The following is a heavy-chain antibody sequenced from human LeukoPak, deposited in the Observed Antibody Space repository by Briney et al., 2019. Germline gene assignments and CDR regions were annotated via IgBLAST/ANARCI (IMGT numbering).Heavy chain of an antibody. Sequence: SETLSLTCTVSGGSIGSSSYYWGWIRQPPGKGLEWIGYIYYSGSTNYNPSLKSRVTISVDTSKNQFSLKLSSVTAADTAVYYCARVPPQEGSMDVWGKGTTVTISS. CDR2: IYYSGST. CDR1: GGSIGSSSYY. V-gene: IGHV4-61*05. J-gene: IGHJ6*03. CDR3: ARVPPQEGSMDV. D-gene: IGHD3-10*01.